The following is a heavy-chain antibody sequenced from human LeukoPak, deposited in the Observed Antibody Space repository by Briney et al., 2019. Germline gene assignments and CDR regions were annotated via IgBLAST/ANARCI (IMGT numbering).Heavy chain of an antibody. CDR3: ASGGSSYYYYYHYMDV. CDR1: GGSISSYY. CDR2: IYYSGST. V-gene: IGHV4-59*01. D-gene: IGHD4-23*01. J-gene: IGHJ6*03. Sequence: PSETPSLACTVSGGSISSYYWNWIRQPPGKGLEWIGYIYYSGSTNYNPSLKSRVTISVDTSKNQFSLKLSSVTAADTAVYYCASGGSSYYYYYHYMDVWGKGTTVTVSS.